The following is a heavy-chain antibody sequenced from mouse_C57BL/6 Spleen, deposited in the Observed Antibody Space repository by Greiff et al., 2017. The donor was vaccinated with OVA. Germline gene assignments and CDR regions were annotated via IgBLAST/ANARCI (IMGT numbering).Heavy chain of an antibody. V-gene: IGHV1-26*01. CDR1: GYTFTDYY. Sequence: VQLQQSGPELVKPGASVKISCKASGYTFTDYYMNWVKQSHGKSLEWIGDINPNNGGTSYNQKFKGKATLTVDKSSSTAYMELRSLTSEDSAVYYCARKTAPSYAMDYWGQGTSVTVSS. CDR2: INPNNGGT. J-gene: IGHJ4*01. D-gene: IGHD3-2*01. CDR3: ARKTAPSYAMDY.